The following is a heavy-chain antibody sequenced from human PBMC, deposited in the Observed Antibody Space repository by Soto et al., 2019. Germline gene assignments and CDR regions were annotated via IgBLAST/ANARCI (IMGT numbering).Heavy chain of an antibody. CDR3: ARETYGDYVGYFDP. V-gene: IGHV4-39*01. J-gene: IGHJ5*02. CDR2: IYYSGST. Sequence: PSETLSLTCSVSGASIRSTSYYWGWIRQPPGKGLEWIGSIYYSGSTHYSPSLKSRIIMSIDTSTNQFSLKLSSVTAADTAVYYCARETYGDYVGYFDPWGQGIQVTVSS. CDR1: GASIRSTSYY. D-gene: IGHD4-17*01.